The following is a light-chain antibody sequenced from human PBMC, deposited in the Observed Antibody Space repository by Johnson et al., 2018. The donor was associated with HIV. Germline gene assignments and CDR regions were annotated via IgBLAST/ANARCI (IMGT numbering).Light chain of an antibody. V-gene: IGLV1-51*02. Sequence: QSVLTQPPSVSAAPGQRVAISCSGSSSTIGNNYVSWYQLLPGTAPKLLIYKNDKRPSGIPDRFSGSKSGTSATLGITGLQTGDEADYYCGTWYTSLTSGGVFGTGTKVTVL. CDR3: GTWYTSLTSGGV. J-gene: IGLJ1*01. CDR1: SSTIGNNY. CDR2: KND.